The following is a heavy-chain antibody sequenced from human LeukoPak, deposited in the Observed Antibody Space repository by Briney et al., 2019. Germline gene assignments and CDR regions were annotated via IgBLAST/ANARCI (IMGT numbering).Heavy chain of an antibody. J-gene: IGHJ5*02. Sequence: SVKVSCKASGYTFTGYYMHGVRQAPGQGLEWMAWINPNSGGTNYAQKFQGRVTMTRDTSISTAYMELSRLRSDDTAVYYCARDHQTILTGYHNWFDPWGQGTLVTVSS. D-gene: IGHD3-9*01. CDR3: ARDHQTILTGYHNWFDP. CDR2: INPNSGGT. CDR1: GYTFTGYY. V-gene: IGHV1-2*02.